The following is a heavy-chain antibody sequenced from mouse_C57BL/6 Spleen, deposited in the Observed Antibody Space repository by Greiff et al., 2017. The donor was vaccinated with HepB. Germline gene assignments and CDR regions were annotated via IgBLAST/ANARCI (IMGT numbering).Heavy chain of an antibody. D-gene: IGHD1-1*01. CDR1: GYTFTGYW. CDR3: ARSPTYYYGSSSYFDY. J-gene: IGHJ2*01. CDR2: ILPGSGST. Sequence: QVQLQQSGAELMKPGASVKLSCKATGYTFTGYWIEWVKQRPGHGLEWIGEILPGSGSTNYNEKFKGKATFTADTSSNTAYMQLSSLTPEDSAIYYCARSPTYYYGSSSYFDYWGQGTTLTVSS. V-gene: IGHV1-9*01.